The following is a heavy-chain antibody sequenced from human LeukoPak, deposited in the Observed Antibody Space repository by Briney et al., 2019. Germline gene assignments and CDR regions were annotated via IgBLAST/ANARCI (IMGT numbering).Heavy chain of an antibody. CDR2: INSDGSTT. CDR3: ARDHGYSYGNLDY. J-gene: IGHJ4*02. V-gene: IGHV3-74*01. Sequence: GGSLRLSCAASGFTFSSYWMHWVRQAPGKGLVWVSRINSDGSTTSYADSVKGRFTISRDNAKNSLYLQMNSLRAEDTAVYYCARDHGYSYGNLDYWGQGTLVTVSS. CDR1: GFTFSSYW. D-gene: IGHD5-18*01.